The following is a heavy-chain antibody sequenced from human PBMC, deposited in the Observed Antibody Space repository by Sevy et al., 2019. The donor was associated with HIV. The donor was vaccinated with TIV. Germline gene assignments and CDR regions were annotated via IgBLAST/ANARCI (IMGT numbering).Heavy chain of an antibody. V-gene: IGHV3-9*01. CDR1: GFTFDDYA. D-gene: IGHD3-3*01. J-gene: IGHJ3*02. Sequence: GGSLRLSCAASGFTFDDYAMHWVRQVPGKGLEWVSGIRSNGRIIGYGDSVRGRFTVSRDNAKNSLYLEMNSLKSEDTALYYCAKGIMLRFLGGPVDEDAFDIWGQGTMVTVSS. CDR3: AKGIMLRFLGGPVDEDAFDI. CDR2: IRSNGRII.